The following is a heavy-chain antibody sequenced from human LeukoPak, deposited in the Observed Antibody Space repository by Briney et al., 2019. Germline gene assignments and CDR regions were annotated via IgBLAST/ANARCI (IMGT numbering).Heavy chain of an antibody. J-gene: IGHJ4*02. CDR1: GYTFTSYG. Sequence: GASVKVSCKASGYTFTSYGINWVRQAPGQGLEWMGCISAYNGNTNYAQKIQGRVTMTTDTSTSTAYMELRSLRSDDTAVYYCARAPYYYDSSGYYHPGYFDYWGQGTLVTVSS. V-gene: IGHV1-18*01. CDR3: ARAPYYYDSSGYYHPGYFDY. D-gene: IGHD3-22*01. CDR2: ISAYNGNT.